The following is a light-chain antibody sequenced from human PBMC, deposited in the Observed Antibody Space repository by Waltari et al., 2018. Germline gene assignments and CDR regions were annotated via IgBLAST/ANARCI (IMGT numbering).Light chain of an antibody. CDR1: QSISSY. V-gene: IGKV1-39*01. CDR3: QQSYSTLWT. J-gene: IGKJ1*01. CDR2: AAS. Sequence: DIQMTQSPSSLSASVGDRVTITCRASQSISSYLNWYQQKPGKAPKLLIYAASSLQSGAPSMFSGSGSGTDFTLTISSLQPEDFATYYCQQSYSTLWTFGQGTKVEIK.